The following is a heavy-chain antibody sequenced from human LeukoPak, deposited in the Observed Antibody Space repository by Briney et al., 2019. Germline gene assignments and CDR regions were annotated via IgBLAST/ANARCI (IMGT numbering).Heavy chain of an antibody. J-gene: IGHJ4*02. Sequence: SETLSLTCTVSGGSISSSSYYWGWIRQPPGKGLEWIGYIYTTGSANYNGSTNYNPSLKSRVTISVDTSKNQFSLKLSSVTAADTAVYYCARHSSRAIPFDYWGQGTLITVSS. V-gene: IGHV4-61*05. CDR2: IYTTGSANYNGST. CDR3: ARHSSRAIPFDY. CDR1: GGSISSSSYY. D-gene: IGHD2-21*01.